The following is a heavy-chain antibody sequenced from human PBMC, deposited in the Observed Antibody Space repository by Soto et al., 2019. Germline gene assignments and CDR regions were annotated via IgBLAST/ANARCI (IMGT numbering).Heavy chain of an antibody. CDR3: AHLTTGGFYFDY. CDR2: IYWDDGK. CDR1: GFSLRTSGVG. V-gene: IGHV2-5*02. J-gene: IGHJ4*02. Sequence: QITLKESGPTLVKPTQTLTLTCTFSGFSLRTSGVGVGWIRQPPGKALEWLALIYWDDGKRCSPSLKSRLTITKDTSKNQVVLRMTNMDPVDTATYYCAHLTTGGFYFDYWGQGTLVTVSS. D-gene: IGHD4-17*01.